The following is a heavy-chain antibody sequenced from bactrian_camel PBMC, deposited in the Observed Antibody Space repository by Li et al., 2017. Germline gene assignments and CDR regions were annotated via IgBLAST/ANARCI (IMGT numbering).Heavy chain of an antibody. V-gene: IGHV3S6*01. Sequence: VQLVESGGGLVEPGGSLRLSCVGSGSGATSCMAWFRRASGQGREALAAIWTENGDTYLADSVKGRFTISRDNPRNTAHLEMNTLKPEDTAVYYCAAGRLSPFHTKQSLARACGRWGQETQVTVS. CDR3: AAGRLSPFHTKQSLARACGR. D-gene: IGHD1*01. J-gene: IGHJ4*01. CDR2: IWTENGDT. CDR1: GSGATSC.